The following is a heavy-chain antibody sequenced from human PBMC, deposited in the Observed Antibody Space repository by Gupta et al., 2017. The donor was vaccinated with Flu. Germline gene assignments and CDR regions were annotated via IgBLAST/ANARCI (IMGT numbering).Heavy chain of an antibody. Sequence: QVRLQESGPGLVKPLQTLSLTCTVSGDSITSGDYYWNWVRQPAGKGLEWIGRIYASGATDDKAALNGRVTMSIQTAKTPLSLTLISTNAAETAVYYWSRMRSGENWLDSWGQGTLVTVSS. D-gene: IGHD3-3*01. CDR3: SRMRSGENWLDS. CDR2: IYASGAT. J-gene: IGHJ5*01. V-gene: IGHV4-61*02. CDR1: GDSITSGDYY.